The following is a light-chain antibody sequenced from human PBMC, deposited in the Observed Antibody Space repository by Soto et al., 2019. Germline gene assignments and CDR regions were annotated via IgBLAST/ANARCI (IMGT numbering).Light chain of an antibody. CDR2: EVS. CDR3: TSYTGTTSLYI. CDR1: SSDVGGYDY. V-gene: IGLV2-14*01. J-gene: IGLJ1*01. Sequence: QSALTQPASVSGSPGQSITISCTGTSSDVGGYDYVSWYQQHPGKAPKLMIYEVSNRPSGVSSRFSGSKSGNTASLTISGLQAEDEADYYCTSYTGTTSLYIFGGGTKLTVL.